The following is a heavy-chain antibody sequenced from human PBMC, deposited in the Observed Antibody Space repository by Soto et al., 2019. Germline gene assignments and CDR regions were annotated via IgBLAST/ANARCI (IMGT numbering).Heavy chain of an antibody. CDR3: ARDKITGLFDY. D-gene: IGHD2-8*02. CDR1: GGSISSYY. CDR2: IYYSVST. Sequence: PSETLSLTCTASGGSISSYYWSWIRQPPGKGLEWIGYIYYSVSTNYNPSLKSRVTISVDTSKNQFSLKLTSVTAADTAVYYCARDKITGLFDYWGQGTLVTVSS. V-gene: IGHV4-59*12. J-gene: IGHJ4*02.